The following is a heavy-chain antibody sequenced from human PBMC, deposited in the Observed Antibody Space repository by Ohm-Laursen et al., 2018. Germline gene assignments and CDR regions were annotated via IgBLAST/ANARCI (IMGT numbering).Heavy chain of an antibody. D-gene: IGHD3-22*01. J-gene: IGHJ4*02. V-gene: IGHV3-30*18. CDR3: AKDPYSNGYYYGGY. CDR2: ISYDGSNK. Sequence: SLRLSCAASGFTFSSYGMHWVRQAPGKGLEWVAVISYDGSNKYYADSVKGRFTISRDNSKNTLYLQMNSLRAEDTAVYYCAKDPYSNGYYYGGYWGQGTLVTVSS. CDR1: GFTFSSYG.